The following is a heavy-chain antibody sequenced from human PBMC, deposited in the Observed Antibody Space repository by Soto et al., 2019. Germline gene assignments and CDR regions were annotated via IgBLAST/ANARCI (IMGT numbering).Heavy chain of an antibody. Sequence: QVQLVESGGGVVQPGGSLRLSCAASGFTFSNSAMHWVRQAPGKGLEWVSYISFDGNNIYYPDSVRGRFTISRDNYTNTLSLQLNSLRAEDTAVYYWAKVCADDGNCFVCVYWGPGVLVSVSS. CDR1: GFTFSNSA. CDR3: AKVCADDGNCFVCVY. D-gene: IGHD2-15*01. J-gene: IGHJ4*02. CDR2: ISFDGNNI. V-gene: IGHV3-30*04.